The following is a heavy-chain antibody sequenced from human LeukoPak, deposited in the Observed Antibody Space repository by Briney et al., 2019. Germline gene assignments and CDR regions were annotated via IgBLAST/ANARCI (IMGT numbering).Heavy chain of an antibody. CDR1: GFTVSNNY. CDR2: SYSDSNT. V-gene: IGHV3-53*01. D-gene: IGHD1-14*01. CDR3: VRKNRDFNVAFDI. Sequence: GGSLRLSCTASGFTVSNNYISWVRQAPGKGLEWVSISYSDSNTNYADSVKGRFTISRDTSQNTLSLQMNSLRAEDTAVYYCVRKNRDFNVAFDIWGQGTVVAVSS. J-gene: IGHJ3*02.